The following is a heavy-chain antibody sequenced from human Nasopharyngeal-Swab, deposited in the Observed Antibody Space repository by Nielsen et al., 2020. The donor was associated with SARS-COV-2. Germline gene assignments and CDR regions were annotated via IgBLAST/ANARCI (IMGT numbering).Heavy chain of an antibody. CDR2: ISGSGGST. CDR1: GFTFSSYA. CDR3: AKRDGLLWFGELQYYYYYYMDV. V-gene: IGHV3-23*01. D-gene: IGHD3-10*01. Sequence: GESLKISCAASGFTFSSYAMSWVRQAPGKGLECVSAISGSGGSTYYADSVKGRFTISRDNSKNTLYLQMNSLRAEDTAVYYCAKRDGLLWFGELQYYYYYYMDVWGKGTTVTVSS. J-gene: IGHJ6*03.